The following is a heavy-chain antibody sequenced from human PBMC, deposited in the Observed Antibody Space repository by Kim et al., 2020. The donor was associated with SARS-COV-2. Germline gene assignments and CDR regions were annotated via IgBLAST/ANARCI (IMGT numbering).Heavy chain of an antibody. CDR1: GYTFTSYY. CDR2: INPSGGST. V-gene: IGHV1-46*01. J-gene: IGHJ3*02. Sequence: ASVKVSCKASGYTFTSYYMHWVRQAPGQGLEWMGIINPSGGSTSYAQKFQGRATMTRDTSTSTVYMGLSRLRSEDTAVYYCAGDLVPIRIAAGGVAFDIWGQGTMVTLSS. D-gene: IGHD6-13*01. CDR3: AGDLVPIRIAAGGVAFDI.